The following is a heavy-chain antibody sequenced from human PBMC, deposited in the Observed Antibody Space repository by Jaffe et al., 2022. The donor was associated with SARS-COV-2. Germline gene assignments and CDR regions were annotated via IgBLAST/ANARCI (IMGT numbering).Heavy chain of an antibody. CDR2: ISGSGGST. CDR1: GFTFSSYA. Sequence: EVQLLESGGGLVQPGGSLRLSCAASGFTFSSYAMSWVRQAPGKGLEWVSAISGSGGSTYYADSVKGRFTISRDNSKNTLYLQMNSLRAEDTAVYYCAKVAVHEGLWFGELLGPAGEWGQGTLVTVSS. V-gene: IGHV3-23*01. J-gene: IGHJ4*02. D-gene: IGHD3-10*01. CDR3: AKVAVHEGLWFGELLGPAGE.